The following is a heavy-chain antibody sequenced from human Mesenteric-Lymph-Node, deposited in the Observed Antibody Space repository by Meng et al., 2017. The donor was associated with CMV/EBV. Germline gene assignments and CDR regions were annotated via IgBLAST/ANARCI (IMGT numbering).Heavy chain of an antibody. J-gene: IGHJ4*02. CDR1: EYTFRFYA. Sequence: GGSLRLSCVASEYTFRFYAMDWVRRAPGKGLEWVSAILANGVTTYYADSVKGRFTISRDNSKNTLYLQMNSLRAEDTAVYFCARWGQVWGQGTLVTVSS. CDR2: ILANGVTT. V-gene: IGHV3-23*01. D-gene: IGHD3-16*01. CDR3: ARWGQV.